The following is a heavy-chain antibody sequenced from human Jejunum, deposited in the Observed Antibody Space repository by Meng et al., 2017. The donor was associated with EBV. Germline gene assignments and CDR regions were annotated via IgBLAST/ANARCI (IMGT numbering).Heavy chain of an antibody. J-gene: IGHJ5*02. CDR2: INTNTGYP. CDR3: ARVRPGGGWFDP. D-gene: IGHD2-8*02. Sequence: QVQLVQSGSELKKPGASVKVSCKASGYTFTSSGINWVRQAPGQGLEWMGWINTNTGYPTYAQDFTGRFVLSLDTSVSTAYLQITSLSTEDNAVYYCARVRPGGGWFDPWGQGTLVTVSS. V-gene: IGHV7-4-1*02. CDR1: GYTFTSSG.